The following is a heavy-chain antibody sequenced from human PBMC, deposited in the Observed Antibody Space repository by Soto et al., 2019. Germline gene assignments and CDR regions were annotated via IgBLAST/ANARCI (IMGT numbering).Heavy chain of an antibody. Sequence: GASVKVSCKASGGTFSSYAISWVRQAPGQGLEWMGGIIPIFGTANYAQKFQGRVAITADESTSTAYMELSSLRSEDTAVYYCARGSPRWPPELGVWGQGTLVTVSS. D-gene: IGHD7-27*01. CDR1: GGTFSSYA. CDR3: ARGSPRWPPELGV. J-gene: IGHJ4*02. CDR2: IIPIFGTA. V-gene: IGHV1-69*13.